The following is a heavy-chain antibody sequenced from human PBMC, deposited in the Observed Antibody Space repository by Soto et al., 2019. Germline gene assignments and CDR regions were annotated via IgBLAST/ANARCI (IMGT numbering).Heavy chain of an antibody. V-gene: IGHV4-59*08. J-gene: IGHJ4*02. D-gene: IGHD3-9*01. Sequence: QVQLQESGPGLVKPSETLSLTCTVSGGSISTYYWSWIRQPPGKGLEWIGYIYYRGNTNYNPSFKSRVTISLDTSKNHFSLRLSSVTAADTAVYYCARHPGYYDVLTGYSTYYFDYWGQGTLVTVSS. CDR2: IYYRGNT. CDR1: GGSISTYY. CDR3: ARHPGYYDVLTGYSTYYFDY.